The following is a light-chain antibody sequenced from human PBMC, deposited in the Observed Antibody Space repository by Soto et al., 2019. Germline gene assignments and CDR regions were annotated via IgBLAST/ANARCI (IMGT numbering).Light chain of an antibody. CDR3: QQYNNPSVA. Sequence: EIVMTQSPATLSVSPGERATLSCRASQSVSSNLAWYQHKPGQAPRLLIYGASTRATGIPARFSGSGSGAEFTLTISSLQSEDFAVYYCQQYNNPSVAFGGGTK. J-gene: IGKJ4*01. CDR2: GAS. CDR1: QSVSSN. V-gene: IGKV3-15*01.